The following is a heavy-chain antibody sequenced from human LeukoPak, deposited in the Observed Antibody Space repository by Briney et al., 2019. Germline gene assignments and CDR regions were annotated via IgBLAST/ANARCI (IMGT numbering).Heavy chain of an antibody. CDR3: AKVWFGESESPNDAFDI. CDR2: ISGSGGST. V-gene: IGHV3-23*01. J-gene: IGHJ3*02. CDR1: GFTFSSYA. D-gene: IGHD3-10*01. Sequence: GGSLRLSCAASGFTFSSYAMSWVRQAPGKGLEWVSAISGSGGSTYYADSVKGRFTISRDNSKNTLYLQMNSLRAEDTAVYYCAKVWFGESESPNDAFDIWGQGTMVTVSS.